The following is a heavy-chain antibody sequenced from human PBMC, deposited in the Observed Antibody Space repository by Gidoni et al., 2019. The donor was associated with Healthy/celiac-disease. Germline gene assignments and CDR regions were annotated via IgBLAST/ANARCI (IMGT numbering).Heavy chain of an antibody. CDR2: IIPIPCIA. D-gene: IGHD6-13*01. Sequence: QVQLVQSGAEVKKPGSSVKVSCKASGGTFSSYAISWVRQAPGQGLEWMGRIIPIPCIANHAQKVQGRGTITADKSPSPAYMGLSSLRSEETAVDYWARPGGYPPLAGYYRMDVWGQGTTVTVSS. J-gene: IGHJ6*02. CDR3: ARPGGYPPLAGYYRMDV. V-gene: IGHV1-69*09. CDR1: GGTFSSYA.